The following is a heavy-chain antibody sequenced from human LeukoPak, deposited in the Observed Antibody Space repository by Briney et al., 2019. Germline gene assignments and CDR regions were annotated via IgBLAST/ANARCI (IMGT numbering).Heavy chain of an antibody. Sequence: PSETLSLTCTVSGGSISSYYWSWIRQPAGKGLEWIGRIYTSGSTNYNPSLKSRVTMSVDTSKNQFSLKLSSVTAADTAVYYCARDGYYGHYGPLWDYWGQGTLVTVSS. V-gene: IGHV4-4*07. CDR2: IYTSGST. CDR1: GGSISSYY. D-gene: IGHD4-17*01. CDR3: ARDGYYGHYGPLWDY. J-gene: IGHJ4*02.